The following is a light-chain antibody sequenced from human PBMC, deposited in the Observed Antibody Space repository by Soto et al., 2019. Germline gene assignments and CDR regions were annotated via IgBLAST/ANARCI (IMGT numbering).Light chain of an antibody. CDR3: QQYGSWPWT. CDR2: AAS. J-gene: IGKJ1*01. Sequence: DIQMAPSPSSLSASVRDRVTITCRTSQDISNYLAWYQQKPGKVPKILIYAASTLQSGVPARFSGSGSGTDFTLTISRLQPEDVEVYYCQQYGSWPWTFGQGTKVDIK. V-gene: IGKV1-27*01. CDR1: QDISNY.